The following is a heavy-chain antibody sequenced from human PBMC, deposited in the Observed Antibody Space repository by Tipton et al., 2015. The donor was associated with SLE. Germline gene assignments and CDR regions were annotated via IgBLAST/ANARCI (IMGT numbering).Heavy chain of an antibody. CDR3: ARGSKGYGRFDI. CDR1: GGSISSSNW. V-gene: IGHV4-4*02. Sequence: TLSLTCAVSGGSISSSNWWSWVRQPPGKGLEWIGEIYHSGSTNYNPSLKSRVTISVDTSKNQFSLKLSSVTAADTAVYYCARGSKGYGRFDIWGQGTMVTVSS. D-gene: IGHD5-18*01. CDR2: IYHSGST. J-gene: IGHJ3*02.